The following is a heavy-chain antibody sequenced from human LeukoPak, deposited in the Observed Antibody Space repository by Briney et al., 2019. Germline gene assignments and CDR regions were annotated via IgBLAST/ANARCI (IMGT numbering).Heavy chain of an antibody. CDR1: GGSFSGYY. Sequence: SETLSLTCAVYGGSFSGYYWSWIRKPPGKGLEWIGEINHSGSTNYNPSLKSRVTISVDTSKNQFSLKLSSVTAADTAVYYCARPIVVVPLRAFDIWGQGTMVTVSS. V-gene: IGHV4-34*01. CDR3: ARPIVVVPLRAFDI. J-gene: IGHJ3*02. CDR2: INHSGST. D-gene: IGHD2-21*01.